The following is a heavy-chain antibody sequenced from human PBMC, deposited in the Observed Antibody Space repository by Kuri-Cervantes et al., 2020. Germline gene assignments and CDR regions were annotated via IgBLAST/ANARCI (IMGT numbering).Heavy chain of an antibody. CDR2: ISYDGSNK. J-gene: IGHJ4*02. Sequence: LSLTCAASGFTFSSYGMHWVRQAPGKGLEWVAVISYDGSNKYYADSVKGRFTISRDNSKNTLYLQMNSLRAEDTAVYYCAKEVQYYYGSGSYCDYWGQGTLVTVSS. V-gene: IGHV3-30*18. D-gene: IGHD3-10*01. CDR1: GFTFSSYG. CDR3: AKEVQYYYGSGSYCDY.